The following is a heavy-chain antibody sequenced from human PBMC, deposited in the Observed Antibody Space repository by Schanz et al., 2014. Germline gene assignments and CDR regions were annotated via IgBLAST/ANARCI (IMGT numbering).Heavy chain of an antibody. V-gene: IGHV3-7*01. D-gene: IGHD3-10*01. CDR3: AKQHIVRGVIYLNWFDS. Sequence: EVQLAESGGGLVQPGGSLRLSCAASGFTFSGFWMTWVRQAPGKGLEWVANIKKDGSEKYYVDSVKGRFTISRDNAKNSLFLQMNSLRPEDTAVYYCAKQHIVRGVIYLNWFDSWGQGTLVTVSS. J-gene: IGHJ5*01. CDR1: GFTFSGFW. CDR2: IKKDGSEK.